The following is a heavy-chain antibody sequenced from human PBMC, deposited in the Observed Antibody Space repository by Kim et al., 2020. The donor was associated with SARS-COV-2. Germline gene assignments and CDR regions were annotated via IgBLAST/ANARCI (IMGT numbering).Heavy chain of an antibody. Sequence: GGSLRLSCAASGFTVSSNYMSWVRQAPGKGLEWVSVIYSGGSTYYADSVKGRFTISRDNSKNTLYLQMNSLRAEDTAVYYCARSIAVVIKDYYGMDVWGQGTTVTVSS. CDR3: ARSIAVVIKDYYGMDV. CDR1: GFTVSSNY. D-gene: IGHD3-22*01. V-gene: IGHV3-66*01. CDR2: IYSGGST. J-gene: IGHJ6*02.